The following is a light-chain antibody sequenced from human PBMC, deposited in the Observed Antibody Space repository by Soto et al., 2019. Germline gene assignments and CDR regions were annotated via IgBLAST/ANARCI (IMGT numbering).Light chain of an antibody. V-gene: IGLV2-14*03. CDR2: DVS. J-gene: IGLJ1*01. Sequence: QSVLTQPASVSGSLGQSITISCTGTSSDVGAYDSVSWYQQYPGKAPKVMIYDVSDRPSGVSYRFSGSKSGNTASLTISGLQAEDEADYYCSSYTSGTSPYVFGTGTKVTVL. CDR1: SSDVGAYDS. CDR3: SSYTSGTSPYV.